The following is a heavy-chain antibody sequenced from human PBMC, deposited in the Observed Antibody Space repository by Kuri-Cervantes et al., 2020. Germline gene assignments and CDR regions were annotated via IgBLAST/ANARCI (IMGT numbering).Heavy chain of an antibody. J-gene: IGHJ4*02. D-gene: IGHD2-2*01. CDR2: ISGSGGST. CDR3: AKGGSTSGYAPLDY. V-gene: IGHV3-23*01. Sequence: GRSLRLSCAASGSTFSSYAMSWVRQAPGKGLEWVSAISGSGGSTYYADSVKGRFTISRDNSKNTLYLQMNSLRAEDTAVYYCAKGGSTSGYAPLDYWGQGTLVTVSS. CDR1: GSTFSSYA.